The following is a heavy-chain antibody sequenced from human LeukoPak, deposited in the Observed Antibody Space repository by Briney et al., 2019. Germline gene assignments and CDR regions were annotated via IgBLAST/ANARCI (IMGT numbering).Heavy chain of an antibody. CDR3: ARGHFYCSSTTCYGETIDY. J-gene: IGHJ4*02. CDR2: ISAYNGNT. V-gene: IGHV1-18*01. Sequence: ASVKVSCKAAGYTFTNYGITWVRQAPGQGLEWMGWISAYNGNTNYAQKLQGRVTMTTDTSTSTAYMERRSLRSDDTAVFYCARGHFYCSSTTCYGETIDYWGQGTLVTVSS. CDR1: GYTFTNYG. D-gene: IGHD2-2*01.